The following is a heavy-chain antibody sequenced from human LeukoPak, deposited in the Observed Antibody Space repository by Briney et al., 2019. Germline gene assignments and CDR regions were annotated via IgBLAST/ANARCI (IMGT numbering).Heavy chain of an antibody. CDR3: ARALAAAGTHFDY. V-gene: IGHV1-46*01. D-gene: IGHD6-13*01. J-gene: IGHJ4*02. Sequence: AAGKVSCKASGYTFTSYYMHWVRQAPGQGLEWMGIINPSDGSTSYGQKLQGRVTMTRDTSTGTVYMELSSLRSEDTAVYYCARALAAAGTHFDYWGQGTLVSVST. CDR2: INPSDGST. CDR1: GYTFTSYY.